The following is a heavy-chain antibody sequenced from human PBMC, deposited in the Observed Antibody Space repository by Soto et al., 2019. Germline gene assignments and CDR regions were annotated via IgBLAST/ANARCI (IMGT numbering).Heavy chain of an antibody. Sequence: QVQLVESGGGVVQPGRSLRLSCAASGFTFSSYAMHWVRQAPGKGLEWVAAISYDGSNKYYADSVKGRFTNSRDNPKNTLYLQMDSLRAEDTAVYYCARDLGNSDLDYWGQGTLVTVSS. CDR3: ARDLGNSDLDY. V-gene: IGHV3-30-3*01. CDR2: ISYDGSNK. J-gene: IGHJ4*02. D-gene: IGHD4-4*01. CDR1: GFTFSSYA.